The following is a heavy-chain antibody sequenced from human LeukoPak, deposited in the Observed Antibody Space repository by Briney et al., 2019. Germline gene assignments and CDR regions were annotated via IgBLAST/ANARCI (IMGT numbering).Heavy chain of an antibody. CDR3: ARNYYDSSGYYY. CDR1: GYTFTGYY. Sequence: ASVKVSCKASGYTFTGYYMHWVRQAPGQGLEWMGWINPNSGGTNYAQKFQGRVPMTRDTSISTAYMELSRLRSDDTAVYYCARNYYDSSGYYYWGQGTLVTVSS. D-gene: IGHD3-22*01. V-gene: IGHV1-2*02. CDR2: INPNSGGT. J-gene: IGHJ4*02.